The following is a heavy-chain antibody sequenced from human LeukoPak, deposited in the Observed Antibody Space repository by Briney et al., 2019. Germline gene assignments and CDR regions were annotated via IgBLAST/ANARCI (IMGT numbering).Heavy chain of an antibody. CDR3: AAEKRLYCSGGACYPDAFDF. CDR1: GISFMSSA. CDR2: IVVGSGVT. Sequence: GTSVKVSCKASGISFMSSAVQWVRQARGQRLEWIGWIVVGSGVTNYAQKFLERVTITRDMSTSTVFMELSSLRSEDTALYYCAAEKRLYCSGGACYPDAFDFWGQGTMVTVSS. J-gene: IGHJ3*01. D-gene: IGHD2-15*01. V-gene: IGHV1-58*01.